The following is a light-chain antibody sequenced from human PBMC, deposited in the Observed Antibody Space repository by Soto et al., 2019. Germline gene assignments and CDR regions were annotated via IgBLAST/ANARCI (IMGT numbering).Light chain of an antibody. V-gene: IGKV2-28*01. CDR1: QSLLHSNGYNH. Sequence: DIVMTQSPLSLPVTPGEPASISCRSSQSLLHSNGYNHLDWYVQKPGQSPQLLIYLASYRASGVPDRVRGRGSGTYFTLKISRVEAEDVGIYYCMQALQTRTFGQGTKVEIK. CDR3: MQALQTRT. CDR2: LAS. J-gene: IGKJ1*01.